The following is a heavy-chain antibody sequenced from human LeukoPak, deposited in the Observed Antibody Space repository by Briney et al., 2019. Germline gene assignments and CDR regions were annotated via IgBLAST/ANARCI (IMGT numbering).Heavy chain of an antibody. CDR2: IRYDGSNK. D-gene: IGHD3-3*01. V-gene: IGHV3-30*02. Sequence: GGSLRLSCAASGFTFSSYGTHWVRQAPGKGLEWVAFIRYDGSNKYYADSVKGRFTISRDNSKNTLYLQMNSLRAEDTAVYYCTKMAGYYDFWSGYYGDFWGQGTLVTVSS. CDR3: TKMAGYYDFWSGYYGDF. J-gene: IGHJ4*02. CDR1: GFTFSSYG.